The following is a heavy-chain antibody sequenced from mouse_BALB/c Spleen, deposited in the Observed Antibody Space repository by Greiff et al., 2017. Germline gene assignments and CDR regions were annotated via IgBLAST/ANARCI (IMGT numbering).Heavy chain of an antibody. CDR3: ARTLYGNYGFAWFAY. CDR1: GYTFTDYY. Sequence: VHVKQSGPELVKPGASVKMSCKASGYTFTDYYMDWVKQSHGESFEWIGRVNPYNGGTSYNQKFKGKATLTVDKSSSTAYMELRSLTSEDSAVYYCARTLYGNYGFAWFAYWGQGTLVTVSA. J-gene: IGHJ3*01. CDR2: VNPYNGGT. V-gene: IGHV1-19*01. D-gene: IGHD2-1*01.